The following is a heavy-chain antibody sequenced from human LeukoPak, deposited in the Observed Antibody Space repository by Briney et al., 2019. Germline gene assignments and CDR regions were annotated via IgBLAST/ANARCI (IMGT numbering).Heavy chain of an antibody. Sequence: GGSLRLSCAASGFTFSDYYMSWIRQAPGKGLEWVSYISSSGSTIYYADSVKGRFTISRDNAKNSLYLQMNSLRAEDTAVYYCARAPRMATALFDYWGQGTLVTVSS. CDR2: ISSSGSTI. V-gene: IGHV3-11*01. CDR3: ARAPRMATALFDY. CDR1: GFTFSDYY. D-gene: IGHD5-24*01. J-gene: IGHJ4*02.